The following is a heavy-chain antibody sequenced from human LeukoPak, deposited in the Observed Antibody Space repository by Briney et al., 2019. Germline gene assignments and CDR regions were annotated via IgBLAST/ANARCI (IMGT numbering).Heavy chain of an antibody. D-gene: IGHD3-22*01. CDR3: ARVSYDSSGYYYVHAFDI. CDR1: GGSISSYY. V-gene: IGHV4-59*01. CDR2: IYYSGST. J-gene: IGHJ3*02. Sequence: SETLPLTCTVSGGSISSYYWSWIRQPPGKGLEWIGYIYYSGSTNYNPSLKSRVTISVDTSKNQFSLKLSSVTAADTAVYYCARVSYDSSGYYYVHAFDIWGQGTMVTVSS.